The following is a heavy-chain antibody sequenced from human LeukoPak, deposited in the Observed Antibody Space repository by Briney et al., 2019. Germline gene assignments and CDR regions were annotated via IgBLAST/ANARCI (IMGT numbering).Heavy chain of an antibody. CDR2: INPSGGST. CDR1: GYTFTSYY. J-gene: IGHJ4*02. CDR3: AKSDYYYDSSGYYGLYYFDY. D-gene: IGHD3-22*01. Sequence: ASVKVSCKASGYTFTSYYMHWVRQAPGQGLEWMGIINPSGGSTSYAQKFQGRVTMTRDTSTSTVYMELSSLRAEDTAVYYCAKSDYYYDSSGYYGLYYFDYWGQGTLVTVSS. V-gene: IGHV1-46*01.